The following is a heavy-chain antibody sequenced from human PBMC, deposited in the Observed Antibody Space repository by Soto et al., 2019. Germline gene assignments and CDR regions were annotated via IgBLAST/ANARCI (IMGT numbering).Heavy chain of an antibody. CDR2: VYVANSVL. D-gene: IGHD3-10*01. Sequence: VPPIAGKGLEWMGMVYVANSVLEYGPSFQGQVTISADKSITTAFLQWNSLKASDTAMYYCSRRRIAEFRDAFDVWGQGTMVTVSS. CDR3: SRRRIAEFRDAFDV. V-gene: IGHV5-51*01. J-gene: IGHJ3*01.